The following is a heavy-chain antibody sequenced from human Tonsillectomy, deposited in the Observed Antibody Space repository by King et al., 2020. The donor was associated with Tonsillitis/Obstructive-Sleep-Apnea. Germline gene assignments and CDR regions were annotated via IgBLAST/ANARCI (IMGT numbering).Heavy chain of an antibody. CDR1: GFTFSDYE. J-gene: IGHJ6*02. Sequence: VQLVESGGGLVQPGGSLRLSCVASGFTFSDYEMNWVRQAPGKGLEWVSYISISGTTVYYADSVKGRFTISRDNTKNSLYLQMDSLRAEDTDVYYCARRVPYYGMDVWGQGTTVTVSS. CDR3: ARRVPYYGMDV. D-gene: IGHD4/OR15-4a*01. V-gene: IGHV3-48*03. CDR2: ISISGTTV.